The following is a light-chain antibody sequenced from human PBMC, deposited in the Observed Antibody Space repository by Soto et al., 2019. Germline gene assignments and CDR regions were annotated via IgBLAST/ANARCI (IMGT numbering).Light chain of an antibody. CDR2: DVS. CDR3: SSYTSSSTPRV. Sequence: QSALTQPASVSGSPGQSITISCTGTSSGVGGYNYVSWYQQHPGKAPKLMIYDVSNRPSGVSNRFSGSKSGNTASLTISGLQAEDEADYYCSSYTSSSTPRVFGGGTKLTVL. CDR1: SSGVGGYNY. V-gene: IGLV2-14*01. J-gene: IGLJ3*02.